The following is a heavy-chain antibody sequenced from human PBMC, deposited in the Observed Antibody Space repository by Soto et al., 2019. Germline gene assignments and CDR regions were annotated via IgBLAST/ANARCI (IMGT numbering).Heavy chain of an antibody. V-gene: IGHV4-39*01. CDR3: ARLLLAITSFGVANDSFDI. Sequence: PSETLSLTCTVSGGSISSSSYYWGWIRQPPGKGLEWIGSIYYSGSTYYNPSLKSRVTISVDTSTNQFSLKLIYVTAAETAVYYCARLLLAITSFGVANDSFDIWGQGTMVTVSS. CDR1: GGSISSSSYY. CDR2: IYYSGST. J-gene: IGHJ3*02. D-gene: IGHD3-3*01.